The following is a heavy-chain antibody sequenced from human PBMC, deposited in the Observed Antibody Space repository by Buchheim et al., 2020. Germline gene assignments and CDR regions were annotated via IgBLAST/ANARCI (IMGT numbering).Heavy chain of an antibody. Sequence: QVQLQQWGAGLLKPSETLSLTCAVYGGSFSGYYWSWIRQPPGKGLVWIGEINHSGSTNYTPSLKSRVTISVDTSKNQFSLKLSSVNAADTAVYYCARLRITMVRGVNTYYYYYYGMDVWGQGTT. D-gene: IGHD3-10*01. CDR3: ARLRITMVRGVNTYYYYYYGMDV. CDR2: INHSGST. CDR1: GGSFSGYY. J-gene: IGHJ6*02. V-gene: IGHV4-34*01.